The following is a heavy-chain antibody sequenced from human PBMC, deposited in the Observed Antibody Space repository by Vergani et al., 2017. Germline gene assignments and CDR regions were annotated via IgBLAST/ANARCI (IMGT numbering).Heavy chain of an antibody. V-gene: IGHV3-30*02. J-gene: IGHJ4*02. D-gene: IGHD1-26*01. CDR3: AKDPSGSYPYYFDY. CDR2: IRYYGTKR. Sequence: QVQLVESGGGVVQPGGSLRLSCIASGFTFRIYGMHWVRQAPGKGLEWVAFIRYYGTKRFYGDSVKGRFTISRDNSKNTLYLQMNSLRAEDTAVYYCAKDPSGSYPYYFDYWGQGTLVTVSS. CDR1: GFTFRIYG.